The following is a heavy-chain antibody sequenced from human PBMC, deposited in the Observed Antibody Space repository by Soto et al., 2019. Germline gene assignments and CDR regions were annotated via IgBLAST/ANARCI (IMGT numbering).Heavy chain of an antibody. Sequence: GGSLRLSCAASGFTFSSYSMNWVRQAPGKGLEWVSSISSSSSYIYYADSVKGRFTISRDNAKNSLYLQMNSLRAEDTAVYYCARDGPTVTAPAEYFQHWGQGTLVTVSS. CDR3: ARDGPTVTAPAEYFQH. CDR1: GFTFSSYS. J-gene: IGHJ1*01. D-gene: IGHD4-4*01. CDR2: ISSSSSYI. V-gene: IGHV3-21*01.